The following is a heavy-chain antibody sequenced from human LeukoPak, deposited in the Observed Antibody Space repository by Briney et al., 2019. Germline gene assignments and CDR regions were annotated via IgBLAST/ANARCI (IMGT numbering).Heavy chain of an antibody. J-gene: IGHJ3*02. Sequence: PGGSLRLSCAASGFTFSNAWMSWVRQAPGKGLEWVANIKQDGSEKYYVDSVKGRFTISRDNAKNSLYLQMNSLRAEDTAVYYCARDSGIHYDFWRAKGDAFDIWGQGTMVTVSS. CDR2: IKQDGSEK. CDR1: GFTFSNAW. V-gene: IGHV3-7*01. D-gene: IGHD3-3*01. CDR3: ARDSGIHYDFWRAKGDAFDI.